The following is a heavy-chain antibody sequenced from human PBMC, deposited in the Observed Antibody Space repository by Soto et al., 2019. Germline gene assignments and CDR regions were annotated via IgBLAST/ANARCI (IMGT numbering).Heavy chain of an antibody. J-gene: IGHJ4*02. Sequence: QVQLVQSGTEVKKPGASVKLSCKTSGYTFTNNYMHWVRQAPGQGLEWMGMIYPNGGTTDYAQKFEGRVTMTSDTSTTQVYMELSSLTADDRAVYYCVRDNSVFDYWGQGTVVTVSS. CDR1: GYTFTNNY. D-gene: IGHD6-13*01. CDR3: VRDNSVFDY. V-gene: IGHV1-46*03. CDR2: IYPNGGTT.